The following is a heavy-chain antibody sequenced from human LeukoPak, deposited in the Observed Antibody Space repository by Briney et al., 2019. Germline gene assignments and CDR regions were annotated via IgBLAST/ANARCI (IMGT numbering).Heavy chain of an antibody. V-gene: IGHV3-74*01. J-gene: IGHJ4*02. D-gene: IGHD3-10*01. Sequence: GGSLRLSCAASGFTFTKYWMHWVRHAPGKGLVWVSRINSDGCSTDYADSVKGRFTISRDNAQNTLYLQMNSLRAEDTAVYYCVRGGPGTYWGQGTLVTVSS. CDR2: INSDGCST. CDR3: VRGGPGTY. CDR1: GFTFTKYW.